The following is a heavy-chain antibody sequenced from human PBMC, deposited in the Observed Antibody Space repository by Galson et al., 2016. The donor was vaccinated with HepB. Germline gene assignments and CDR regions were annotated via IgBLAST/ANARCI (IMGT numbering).Heavy chain of an antibody. CDR1: GFTFNTYA. Sequence: LRLSCAASGFTFNTYAMSWVRQAPGTGLAWVSTLSASGGATYYSDSVKGRFTISRDNSKNTLYLQMNSLRDEDTAVYYCAKGRTGTTGPVEYWGQGTLVTVSS. V-gene: IGHV3-23*01. D-gene: IGHD1-1*01. CDR3: AKGRTGTTGPVEY. J-gene: IGHJ4*02. CDR2: LSASGGAT.